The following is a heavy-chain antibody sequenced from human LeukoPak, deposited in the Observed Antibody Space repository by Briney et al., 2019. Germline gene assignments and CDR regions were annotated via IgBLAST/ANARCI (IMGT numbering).Heavy chain of an antibody. CDR1: GYTFTSYG. Sequence: ASVKVSCKASGYTFTSYGISWVRQAPGQGLEWMGWISAYNGNTNYAQKLQGRVTMTTDTSTSTAYMELRSLRSDDTAVYYCARSNAVSGYSYGGDYWGQGTLVTVSS. CDR2: ISAYNGNT. D-gene: IGHD5-18*01. V-gene: IGHV1-18*04. J-gene: IGHJ4*02. CDR3: ARSNAVSGYSYGGDY.